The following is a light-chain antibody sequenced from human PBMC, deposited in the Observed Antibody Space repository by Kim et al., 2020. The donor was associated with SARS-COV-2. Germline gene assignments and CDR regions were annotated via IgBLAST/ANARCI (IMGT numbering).Light chain of an antibody. CDR1: QSVSSIY. CDR3: QQYGSSMYT. Sequence: LAPGERATLYCRASQSVSSIYLAWYQQKPGQAPRLLIYGASSRATGIPDRFSGSGSGTDFTLTISRLEPEDFAVYYCQQYGSSMYTFGQGTKLEI. J-gene: IGKJ2*01. CDR2: GAS. V-gene: IGKV3-20*01.